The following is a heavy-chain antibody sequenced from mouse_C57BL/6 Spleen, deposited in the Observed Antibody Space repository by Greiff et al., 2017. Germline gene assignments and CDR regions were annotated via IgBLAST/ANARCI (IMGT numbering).Heavy chain of an antibody. Sequence: QVQLQQPGAELVKPGASVKLSCKASGYTFTSYWMHWVKQRPGRGLEWIGRIDPNSGGTKYNEKFKSKDTLTVDKPSSTAYMQLSSLTSEDSAVYYCARSLYYGTYVGYAMDYWGQGTSVTVSS. CDR1: GYTFTSYW. J-gene: IGHJ4*01. CDR2: IDPNSGGT. D-gene: IGHD2-1*01. V-gene: IGHV1-72*01. CDR3: ARSLYYGTYVGYAMDY.